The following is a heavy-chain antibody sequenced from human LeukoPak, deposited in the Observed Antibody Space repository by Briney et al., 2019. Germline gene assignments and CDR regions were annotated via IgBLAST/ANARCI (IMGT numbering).Heavy chain of an antibody. V-gene: IGHV1-46*03. D-gene: IGHD1-26*01. CDR3: AWASGSYHSIDY. CDR1: GYTFTSYY. CDR2: INPSGGST. Sequence: GASVKVSCKASGYTFTSYYMHWVRQAPGQGLEWMGIINPSGGSTSYAQKFQGRVTMTRDTSTSTVYMELSSLRSEDTAVYYCAWASGSYHSIDYWGQGTLVTVSS. J-gene: IGHJ4*02.